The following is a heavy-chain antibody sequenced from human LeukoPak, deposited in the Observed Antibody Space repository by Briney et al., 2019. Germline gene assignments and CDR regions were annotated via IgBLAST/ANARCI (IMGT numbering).Heavy chain of an antibody. CDR3: ARLAYYLDSSGYYLYYFDN. V-gene: IGHV4-34*01. CDR1: GGSFSGYY. CDR2: ISHSGSS. J-gene: IGHJ4*02. Sequence: SETLSLTCAVYGGSFSGYYWSWIRQPPGKGLEWLGEISHSGSSNSNPSLKSRVTMSADMSKNQFSLKLSSVTAADTAVYFCARLAYYLDSSGYYLYYFDNWGQGTPVTVSS. D-gene: IGHD3-22*01.